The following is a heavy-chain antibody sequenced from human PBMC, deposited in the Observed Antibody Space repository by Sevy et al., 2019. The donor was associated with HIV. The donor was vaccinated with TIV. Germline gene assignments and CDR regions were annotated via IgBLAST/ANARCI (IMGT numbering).Heavy chain of an antibody. CDR2: IYYSGST. V-gene: IGHV4-31*03. Sequence: SETLSLTCTVSGGSISSGGYYWSWIRQHPGNGLEWIGYIYYSGSTYYNPSLKSRVTISVDTSKNQFSLKLSSVTAADTAVYYCAREAPYGVLIGFDYWGQGTLVTVSS. J-gene: IGHJ4*02. CDR1: GGSISSGGYY. D-gene: IGHD3-9*01. CDR3: AREAPYGVLIGFDY.